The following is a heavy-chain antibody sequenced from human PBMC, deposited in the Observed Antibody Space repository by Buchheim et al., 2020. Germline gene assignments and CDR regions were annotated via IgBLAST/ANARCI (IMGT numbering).Heavy chain of an antibody. V-gene: IGHV4-31*03. Sequence: QVQLQESGPGLVKPSQTLSLTCTVSGGSISSGAYYWSWIRQHPGKGLEWIGYIYYSGSTYYNPSLKRRITISVDTSKNQFSLKLSSVTAADTAVYYCASSPYCSSTSCYIGPDYWGQGTL. CDR2: IYYSGST. CDR3: ASSPYCSSTSCYIGPDY. D-gene: IGHD2-2*02. J-gene: IGHJ4*02. CDR1: GGSISSGAYY.